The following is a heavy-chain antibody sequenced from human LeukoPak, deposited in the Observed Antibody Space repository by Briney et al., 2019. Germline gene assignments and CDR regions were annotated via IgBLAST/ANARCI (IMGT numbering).Heavy chain of an antibody. V-gene: IGHV3-66*02. D-gene: IGHD1-26*01. CDR2: IYSGGST. J-gene: IGHJ4*02. Sequence: PGGSLRLSCAASGFIFSSYAMVWVRQAPGKGLEWVSIIYSGGSTYYADSVKGRFTISRDNSKNTLYLQMNSLRTEDTAVYYCARELHWGQGTLVTVSS. CDR1: GFIFSSYA. CDR3: ARELH.